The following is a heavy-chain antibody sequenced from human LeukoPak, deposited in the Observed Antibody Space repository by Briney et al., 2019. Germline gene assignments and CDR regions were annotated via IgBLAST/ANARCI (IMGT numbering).Heavy chain of an antibody. J-gene: IGHJ4*02. Sequence: GGSLILSCAASGFTFSSYERNWVRQAPGRVLGWVSYISSSGSTIYYADSVKGRFTISRDNSKNTVYLQMNSLRPEDTAVYYCAARRLTVTTEIDYWGQGTLVTVSS. V-gene: IGHV3-48*03. CDR2: ISSSGSTI. CDR3: AARRLTVTTEIDY. D-gene: IGHD4-17*01. CDR1: GFTFSSYE.